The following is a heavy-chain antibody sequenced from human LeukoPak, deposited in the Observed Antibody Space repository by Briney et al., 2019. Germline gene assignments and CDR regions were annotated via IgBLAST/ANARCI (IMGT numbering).Heavy chain of an antibody. CDR3: ARGRTSYYYGSGKDPRPNFDY. CDR2: ISSNGGST. CDR1: GFAFSGFG. J-gene: IGHJ4*02. V-gene: IGHV3-64*01. Sequence: GGSLRLSCAASGFAFSGFGMNWVRQAPGKGLEYVSAISSNGGSTYYANSVKGRFTISRDNSKNTLYLQMGSLRAEDMAVYYCARGRTSYYYGSGKDPRPNFDYWGQGTLVTVSS. D-gene: IGHD3-10*01.